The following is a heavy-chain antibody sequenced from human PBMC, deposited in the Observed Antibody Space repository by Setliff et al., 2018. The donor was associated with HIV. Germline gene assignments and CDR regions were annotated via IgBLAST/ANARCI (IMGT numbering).Heavy chain of an antibody. Sequence: PSETLSLTCTVSGVSISSGGYFWSWIRQPAGKGLEWIGRIYTSGSSNYNPSLKSRVTISVDTSKNQFSLRLSSVTAADTAVYYCARGQLWSPYYFDYWGQGTLVTVSS. J-gene: IGHJ4*02. CDR1: GVSISSGGYF. CDR2: IYTSGSS. CDR3: ARGQLWSPYYFDY. V-gene: IGHV4-61*02. D-gene: IGHD5-18*01.